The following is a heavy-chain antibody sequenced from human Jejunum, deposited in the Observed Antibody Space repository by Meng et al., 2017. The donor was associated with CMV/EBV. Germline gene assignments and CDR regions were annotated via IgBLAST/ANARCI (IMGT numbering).Heavy chain of an antibody. CDR2: INGGNGKT. V-gene: IGHV1-3*01. CDR3: ARDVVVPAALTVRIDY. Sequence: QVKLVKSGSELKKPGASVKVSGKASGYTFTSYAIHWVRQAPGQRLEWMGWINGGNGKTKYSQKFQGRVTITRDTSASTAYMELSSLRSEDTAVYYCARDVVVPAALTVRIDYWGQGTLVTVSS. D-gene: IGHD2-2*01. J-gene: IGHJ4*02. CDR1: GYTFTSYA.